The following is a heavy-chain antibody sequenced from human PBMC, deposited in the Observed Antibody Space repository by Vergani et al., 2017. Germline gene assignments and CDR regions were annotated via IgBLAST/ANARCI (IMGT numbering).Heavy chain of an antibody. Sequence: EVQLVESGGGLVQPGRSLRLSCAASGFTFDDYAMHWVRQAPGKGLEWVSGISWNSGSIGYADSVKGRFTISRDNAKNSLYLQMNSLRAEDTALYYCARDLAVTTEYWGQGTLVTVSS. CDR3: ARDLAVTTEY. V-gene: IGHV3-9*01. J-gene: IGHJ4*02. CDR2: ISWNSGSI. D-gene: IGHD4-11*01. CDR1: GFTFDDYA.